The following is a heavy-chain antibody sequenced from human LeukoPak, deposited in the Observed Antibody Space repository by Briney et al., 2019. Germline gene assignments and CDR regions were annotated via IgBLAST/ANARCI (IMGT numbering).Heavy chain of an antibody. Sequence: GRSLRLSCAASGFTFSSYGMHWVRQAPGKGLVWVAVISYDGSNKYYADSVKGRFTISRDNSKNTLYLQMNSLRAEDTAVYYCANHRGSSGWYGHFDYWGQGTLVTVSS. J-gene: IGHJ4*02. D-gene: IGHD6-19*01. CDR3: ANHRGSSGWYGHFDY. CDR2: ISYDGSNK. CDR1: GFTFSSYG. V-gene: IGHV3-30*18.